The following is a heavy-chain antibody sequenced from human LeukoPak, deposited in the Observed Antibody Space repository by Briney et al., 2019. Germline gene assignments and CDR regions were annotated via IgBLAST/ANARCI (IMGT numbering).Heavy chain of an antibody. J-gene: IGHJ4*02. CDR2: IYYSGTT. V-gene: IGHV4-39*01. D-gene: IGHD2-2*02. CDR1: GGSISSSSSY. CDR3: ARHKPKYLYYFDY. Sequence: SETLSLTCTVSGGSISSSSSYWGWIRQPPGKGLEWIGGIYYSGTTYYNPSLKSRVTISVDTSKNQFSLKLSSVTVADTAVYYCARHKPKYLYYFDYWGQGTLVTVSS.